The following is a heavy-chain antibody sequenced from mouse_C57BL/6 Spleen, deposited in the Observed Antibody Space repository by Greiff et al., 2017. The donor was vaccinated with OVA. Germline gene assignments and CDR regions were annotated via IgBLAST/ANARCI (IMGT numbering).Heavy chain of an antibody. V-gene: IGHV5-4*01. CDR1: GFTFSSYA. CDR3: ARGGDGYDANYYAMDY. D-gene: IGHD2-2*01. J-gene: IGHJ4*01. CDR2: ISDGGSYT. Sequence: EVQLVESGGGLVKPGGSLKLSCAASGFTFSSYAMSWVRQTPEKRLEWVATISDGGSYTYYPDNVKGRFTISRDNAKNNLYLQMSHLKSEDTAMYYCARGGDGYDANYYAMDYWGQGTSVTVSS.